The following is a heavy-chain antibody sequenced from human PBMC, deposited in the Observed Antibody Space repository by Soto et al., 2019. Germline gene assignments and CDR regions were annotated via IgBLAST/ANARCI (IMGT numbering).Heavy chain of an antibody. CDR1: GGSISSGGYY. J-gene: IGHJ4*02. D-gene: IGHD2-15*01. V-gene: IGHV4-30-4*02. CDR2: IYYSGST. CDR3: ARVVAATLDY. Sequence: SETLSLTCTVSGGSISSGGYYWSWIRQPPGKGLEWIAYIYYSGSTYYNPSLKSRVTISVDTSKNQFSLKLSPVTAADTAVYYCARVVAATLDYWGQGTLVTVSS.